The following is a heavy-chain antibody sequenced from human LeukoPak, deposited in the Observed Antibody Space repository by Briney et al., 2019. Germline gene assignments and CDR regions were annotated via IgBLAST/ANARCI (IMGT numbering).Heavy chain of an antibody. J-gene: IGHJ4*02. D-gene: IGHD3-3*01. V-gene: IGHV6-1*01. CDR1: GDSVSSNSAA. CDR3: ARSYYDFWSSIYYFDY. CDR2: TYYRSKWYN. Sequence: SQTLSLTCAISGDSVSSNSAAWNWIRQSPSRGLEWLGRTYYRSKWYNDYAVSVKSRITINPDTSKNQFSLQLNSVTPEDTAVYYCARSYYDFWSSIYYFDYWGQGTLVTVSS.